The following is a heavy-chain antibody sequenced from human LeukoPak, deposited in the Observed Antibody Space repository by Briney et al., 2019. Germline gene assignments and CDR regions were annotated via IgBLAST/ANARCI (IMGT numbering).Heavy chain of an antibody. D-gene: IGHD3-22*01. CDR1: GFTFSSYG. CDR3: AKDPSEGYYYDSSGYYDY. CDR2: ISYDGSNK. V-gene: IGHV3-30*18. Sequence: GRSLRLSCAASGFTFSSYGMHWVRQAPGKGLEWVAVISYDGSNKYYADSVKGRFTISRDNSKNTLHLQMNSLRAEDTAVYYCAKDPSEGYYYDSSGYYDYWGQGTLVTVSS. J-gene: IGHJ4*02.